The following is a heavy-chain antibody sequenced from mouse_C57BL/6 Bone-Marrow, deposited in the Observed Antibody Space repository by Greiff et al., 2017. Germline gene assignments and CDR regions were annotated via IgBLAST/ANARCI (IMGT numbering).Heavy chain of an antibody. V-gene: IGHV7-3*01. CDR2: IRNKANGNTT. CDR1: GFTFTDYY. J-gene: IGHJ2*01. Sequence: EVMLVESGGGLVQPGGSLSLSCAASGFTFTDYYMSWVRQPPGKALEWLGFIRNKANGNTTEYSASVKGRFTISRDKSQSILYLQMNALRAEASTTYYCARYRTGFDYWGRGTTLTVSS. CDR3: ARYRTGFDY. D-gene: IGHD4-1*01.